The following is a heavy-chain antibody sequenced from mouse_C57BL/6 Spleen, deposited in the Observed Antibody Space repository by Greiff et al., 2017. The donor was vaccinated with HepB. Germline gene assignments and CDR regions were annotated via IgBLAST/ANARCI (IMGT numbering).Heavy chain of an antibody. J-gene: IGHJ1*03. D-gene: IGHD1-1*01. CDR1: GYTFTSYW. V-gene: IGHV1-52*01. Sequence: VQLQQPGAELVRPGSSVKLSCKASGYTFTSYWMHLVKQRPIQGLEWIGNIDPSDSETHYNQKFKDKATLTVDKSSSTAYMQLSSLTSEDSAVYYCARAITTVVEYFDVWGTGTTVTVSS. CDR2: IDPSDSET. CDR3: ARAITTVVEYFDV.